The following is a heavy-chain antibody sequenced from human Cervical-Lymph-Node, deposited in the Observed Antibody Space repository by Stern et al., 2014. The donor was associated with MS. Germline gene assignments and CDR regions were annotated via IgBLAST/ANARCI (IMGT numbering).Heavy chain of an antibody. CDR1: GYTFTSYA. CDR2: INTNTGNP. J-gene: IGHJ4*02. D-gene: IGHD6-13*01. CDR3: ARRQPTRHGSWYLGLFDY. V-gene: IGHV7-4-1*02. Sequence: VQLVQSGSELKKPGASVKVSCKASGYTFTSYAMNWVRQAPGQGIEWMGWINTNTGNPTDAQGFTGRFVFSLDTSVSTAYLQISSLKAEDTAVYYCARRQPTRHGSWYLGLFDYWGQGTLVTVSS.